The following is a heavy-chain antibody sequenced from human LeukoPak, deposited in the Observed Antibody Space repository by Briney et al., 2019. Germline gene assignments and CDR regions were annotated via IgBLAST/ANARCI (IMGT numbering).Heavy chain of an antibody. CDR3: TRHGGCSGGSYDAFDT. CDR1: GFTFSGSA. Sequence: GGSLKLSCAASGFTFSGSAMHWVRQASGKGLEWVGRIRSKANSYATAYAASVKGRFTISRDDSKNTAYLQMNSLKTEDTAVYYCTRHGGCSGGSYDAFDTWGQGTMVTVSS. J-gene: IGHJ3*02. CDR2: IRSKANSYAT. V-gene: IGHV3-73*01. D-gene: IGHD2-15*01.